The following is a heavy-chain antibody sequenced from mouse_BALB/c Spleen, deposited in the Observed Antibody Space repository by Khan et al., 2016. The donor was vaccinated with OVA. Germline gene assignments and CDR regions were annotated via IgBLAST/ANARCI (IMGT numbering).Heavy chain of an antibody. CDR2: IWGGGST. Sequence: QVQLKESGPGLVAPSQNLSITCTVSGFSLSDYGVSWIRQPPGKGLEWLGVIWGGGSTYYNSALNSSLSISKDNSKSHVFLKMSSLQSDDTAMFYCAKGVWSYYYTLDYWGQGTSVTVSS. V-gene: IGHV2-6-5*01. CDR3: AKGVWSYYYTLDY. CDR1: GFSLSDYG. J-gene: IGHJ4*01.